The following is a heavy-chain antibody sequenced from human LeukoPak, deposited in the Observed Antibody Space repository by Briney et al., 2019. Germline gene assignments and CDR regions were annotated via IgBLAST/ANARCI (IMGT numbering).Heavy chain of an antibody. Sequence: GGSLRLSCAASGGTFSSYAISWVRQAPGQGLEWMGGIIPIFGTANYAQKFQGRVTITADESTSTAYMELSSLRSEDTAVYYCARGLYGSCYESWGQGTLVTVSS. V-gene: IGHV1-69*01. CDR3: ARGLYGSCYES. J-gene: IGHJ5*02. CDR1: GGTFSSYA. D-gene: IGHD2-15*01. CDR2: IIPIFGTA.